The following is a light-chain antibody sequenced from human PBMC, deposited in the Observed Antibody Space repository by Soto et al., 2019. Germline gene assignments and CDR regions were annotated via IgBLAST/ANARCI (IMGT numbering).Light chain of an antibody. CDR1: SSDVGGYNY. CDR3: SSYTSSSRMV. V-gene: IGLV2-14*01. CDR2: EVS. J-gene: IGLJ2*01. Sequence: QPVLTQPASVSGSPGQSITISCTGTSSDVGGYNYVSWYQQHPGKAPKLMIYEVSNRPSGVSNRFSGSKSGNTASLTISGLQAEDEADYYCSSYTSSSRMVFGGGTQLTVL.